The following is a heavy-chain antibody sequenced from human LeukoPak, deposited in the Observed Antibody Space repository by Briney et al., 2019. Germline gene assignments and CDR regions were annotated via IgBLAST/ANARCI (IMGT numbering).Heavy chain of an antibody. CDR3: ARESSGSYRFFDY. CDR2: ISAYNGNT. V-gene: IGHV1-18*01. CDR1: GYTFTSYG. D-gene: IGHD1-26*01. J-gene: IGHJ4*02. Sequence: ASVKVSCKASGYTFTSYGISWVRQAPGQGLEWMGWISAYNGNTNYAQKLQGRVTMTRDMSTSTVYMELSSLRSEDTAVYYCARESSGSYRFFDYWGQGTLVTVSS.